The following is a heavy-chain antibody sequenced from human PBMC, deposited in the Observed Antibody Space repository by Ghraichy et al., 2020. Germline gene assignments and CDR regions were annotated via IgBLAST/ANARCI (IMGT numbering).Heavy chain of an antibody. J-gene: IGHJ4*02. Sequence: GESLNISCAASGFTFSSYSMNWVRQAPGKGLEWVSYISSSSSTIYYADSVKGRFTISRDNAKNSLYLQMNSLRAEDTAVYYCARDSHSSSWYVPRFNDYWGQGTLVTVSS. D-gene: IGHD6-13*01. V-gene: IGHV3-48*01. CDR3: ARDSHSSSWYVPRFNDY. CDR2: ISSSSSTI. CDR1: GFTFSSYS.